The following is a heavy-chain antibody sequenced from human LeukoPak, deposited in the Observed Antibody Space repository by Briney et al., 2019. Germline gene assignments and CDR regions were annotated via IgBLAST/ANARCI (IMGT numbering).Heavy chain of an antibody. CDR3: ARDQDYVWGSYRSNAFDI. V-gene: IGHV1-2*02. D-gene: IGHD3-16*02. CDR1: GYTFTGYY. Sequence: ASVKVSCKASGYTFTGYYMHWVRQAPGQGLEWMGWINPNSGGTNYAQKLQGRVTMTTDTSTSTAYMELRSLRSDDTAVYYCARDQDYVWGSYRSNAFDIWGQGTMVTVSS. CDR2: INPNSGGT. J-gene: IGHJ3*02.